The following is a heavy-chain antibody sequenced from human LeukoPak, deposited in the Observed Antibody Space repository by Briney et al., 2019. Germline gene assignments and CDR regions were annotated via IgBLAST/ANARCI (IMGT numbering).Heavy chain of an antibody. Sequence: PSETLSLTCTVSGGSITSSSYYWVWIRQPPGKGLDWIGSIYYSGSTYYNPSLKSRVTISVDTSKNQFSLKLTSVTAADTAVYYCARDPEITIFGVGDAFDIWGQGTMVTVSS. CDR2: IYYSGST. CDR1: GGSITSSSYY. J-gene: IGHJ3*02. V-gene: IGHV4-39*07. D-gene: IGHD3-3*01. CDR3: ARDPEITIFGVGDAFDI.